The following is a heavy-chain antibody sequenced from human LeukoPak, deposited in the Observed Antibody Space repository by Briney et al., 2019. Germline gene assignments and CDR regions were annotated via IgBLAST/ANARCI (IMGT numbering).Heavy chain of an antibody. CDR3: ARRDSGSYCGSLGY. CDR2: ISSSSSYI. Sequence: GGSLRLSRAASGFTFSSYSMNWVRQAPGKGLEWVSSISSSSSYIYYADSVKGRFTISRDNAKNSLYLQMNSLRAEDTAVYYCARRDSGSYCGSLGYWGQGTLVTVSS. J-gene: IGHJ4*02. D-gene: IGHD1-26*01. CDR1: GFTFSSYS. V-gene: IGHV3-21*01.